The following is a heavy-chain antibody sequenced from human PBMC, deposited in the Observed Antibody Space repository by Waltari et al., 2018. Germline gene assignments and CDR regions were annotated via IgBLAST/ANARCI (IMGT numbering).Heavy chain of an antibody. J-gene: IGHJ3*02. D-gene: IGHD2-15*01. CDR1: GCTFTNYD. Sequence: VQLVQSGAEVKKPGATVKVSCKASGCTFTNYDIRWVQQAPGNGLEWMGLVDPEAGETIYAEKFQGRVTITADTSTDTAYMELSSLRSEDTAVYYCATVVGEGAFDIWGQGTMVTVSS. CDR2: VDPEAGET. CDR3: ATVVGEGAFDI. V-gene: IGHV1-69-2*01.